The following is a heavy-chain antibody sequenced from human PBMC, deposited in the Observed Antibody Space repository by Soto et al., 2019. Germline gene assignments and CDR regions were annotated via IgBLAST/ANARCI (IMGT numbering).Heavy chain of an antibody. CDR3: AKEGKITVVTDY. CDR2: ISGSGGST. D-gene: IGHD2-15*01. V-gene: IGHV3-23*01. J-gene: IGHJ4*02. Sequence: EVQLLESGGGLVQPGGSLRLSCAASGFIFSSYAMTWVRQAPGKGLEWVSLISGSGGSTYYADSVKGRFTISRDNSKNTLYLQMSRLRAEDTAVYYCAKEGKITVVTDYWGQGTLVTVSS. CDR1: GFIFSSYA.